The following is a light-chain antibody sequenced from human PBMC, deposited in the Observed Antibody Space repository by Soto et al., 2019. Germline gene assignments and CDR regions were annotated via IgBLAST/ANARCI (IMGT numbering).Light chain of an antibody. J-gene: IGKJ1*01. CDR1: QSVSSN. V-gene: IGKV3-15*01. Sequence: EIVMTQSPATLSVSPGERATLSCRASQSVSSNLAWYQQKPGQAPRLLIYGASTRATGIPASFSGSGSGTEFTLTSSSLQSEDVAVYYCQQYNNWWTFGQGTKVEIK. CDR3: QQYNNWWT. CDR2: GAS.